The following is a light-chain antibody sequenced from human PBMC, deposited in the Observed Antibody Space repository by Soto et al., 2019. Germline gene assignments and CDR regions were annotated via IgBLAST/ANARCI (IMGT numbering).Light chain of an antibody. V-gene: IGKV1-9*01. J-gene: IGKJ5*01. CDR3: QQLNSNPIT. CDR1: QGISSF. Sequence: IQLTQSPSSLSASVGDSVTITCRASQGISSFLAWYQQKPGKAPKLLIYAASTLQSGVPSRFSGSGSGTDFTLTISSLQPEDFATYFCQQLNSNPITFGQGTRLEIE. CDR2: AAS.